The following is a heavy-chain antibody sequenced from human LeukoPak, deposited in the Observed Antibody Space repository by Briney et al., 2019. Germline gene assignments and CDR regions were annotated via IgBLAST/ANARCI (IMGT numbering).Heavy chain of an antibody. V-gene: IGHV3-30*18. CDR2: ISYDGSNQ. Sequence: PGRSLRLSCAASGFTFSSYGMHWVRQAPGKGLEWVAVISYDGSNQYYADSVKGRFTISRDNSKNTLYLQMNSLRAEDTAVYYCAKDRDYDFWSGYLDVWGKGTTVTVSS. J-gene: IGHJ6*04. CDR1: GFTFSSYG. CDR3: AKDRDYDFWSGYLDV. D-gene: IGHD3-3*01.